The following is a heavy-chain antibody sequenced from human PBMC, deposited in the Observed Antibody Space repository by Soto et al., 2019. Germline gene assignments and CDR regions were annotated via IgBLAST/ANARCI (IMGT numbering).Heavy chain of an antibody. D-gene: IGHD3-10*01. V-gene: IGHV6-1*01. CDR2: TYYRSKWYN. CDR3: ARVGMVRGVKGLYYYYGMDV. CDR1: GDSVSSNSAA. J-gene: IGHJ6*02. Sequence: PSQTLSLTCAISGDSVSSNSAAWNWIRQSPSRGLEWLGRTYYRSKWYNDYAVSVKSRITINPDTSKNQFSLQLNSVTPEDTAVYYCARVGMVRGVKGLYYYYGMDVWGQGTTVTVSS.